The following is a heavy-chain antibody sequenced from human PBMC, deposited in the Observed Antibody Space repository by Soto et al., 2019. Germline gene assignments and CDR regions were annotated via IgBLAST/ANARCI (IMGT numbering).Heavy chain of an antibody. CDR2: ISAYNGNT. CDR3: ARDQERFLEWLSSYYYYYGMDV. CDR1: GYTFTSYG. Sequence: GASVKASCKDSGYTFTSYGISWVRQDPGQGLEWMGWISAYNGNTNYAQKLQGRVTMTTDTSTSTAYMELRSLRSDDTAVYYCARDQERFLEWLSSYYYYYGMDVWGQGTTVTVS. J-gene: IGHJ6*02. V-gene: IGHV1-18*01. D-gene: IGHD3-3*01.